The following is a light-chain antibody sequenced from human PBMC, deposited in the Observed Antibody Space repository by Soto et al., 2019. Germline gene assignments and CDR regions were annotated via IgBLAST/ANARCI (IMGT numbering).Light chain of an antibody. J-gene: IGKJ3*01. CDR1: QSTSSY. CDR3: QQYNSYPYT. CDR2: DAS. Sequence: DIQMTQSPSTLSASVGDRVTITCRASQSTSSYLAWYQQKPGKAPKPLVYDASTLQSGVASRFSGSGSGTEFTLTISGLQPDDFETYYCQQYNSYPYTFGPGTKVDIK. V-gene: IGKV1-5*01.